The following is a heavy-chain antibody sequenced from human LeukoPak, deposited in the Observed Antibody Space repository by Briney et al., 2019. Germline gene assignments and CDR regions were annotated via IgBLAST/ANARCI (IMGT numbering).Heavy chain of an antibody. J-gene: IGHJ4*02. CDR1: GFTFSSYG. Sequence: GSLRLSCAASGFTFSSYGMSWVRQAPGKGLEWVANIKQDGSEKYYVDSVKGRFTISRDNAKNSLYLQMNSLRAEDTAVYYCAREVMWSYDILTGYNYFDYWGQGTLVTVSS. V-gene: IGHV3-7*01. CDR3: AREVMWSYDILTGYNYFDY. CDR2: IKQDGSEK. D-gene: IGHD3-9*01.